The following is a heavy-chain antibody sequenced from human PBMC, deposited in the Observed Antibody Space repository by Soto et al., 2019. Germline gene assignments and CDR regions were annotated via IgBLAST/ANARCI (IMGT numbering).Heavy chain of an antibody. D-gene: IGHD5-12*01. CDR1: GGSISGHS. J-gene: IGHJ4*02. V-gene: IGHV4-4*07. CDR3: VRGRSYSVYDF. Sequence: QVNLQESGPGLVKPSETLSVTCTVSGGSISGHSWVWIRQPAGKGLEWSGHIYPSGSTSYNPSLRSRVTMSLDTSTNKIFLNLTSVTAAETAVFYCVRGRSYSVYDFWGPGTLVTVSS. CDR2: IYPSGST.